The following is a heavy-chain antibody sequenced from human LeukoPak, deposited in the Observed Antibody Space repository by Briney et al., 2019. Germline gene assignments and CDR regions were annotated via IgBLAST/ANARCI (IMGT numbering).Heavy chain of an antibody. V-gene: IGHV3-21*01. CDR3: ARSFPSIAAAATDY. D-gene: IGHD6-13*01. CDR1: GFTFSSYS. CDR2: ISSSSSYI. Sequence: GGSLRLSCAASGFTFSSYSMNWVRQAPGKGREWVSSISSSSSYINYADSVKGRFTISRDNAKNSLYLQMNSLRAEDTAVYYCARSFPSIAAAATDYWGQGTLVTVSS. J-gene: IGHJ4*02.